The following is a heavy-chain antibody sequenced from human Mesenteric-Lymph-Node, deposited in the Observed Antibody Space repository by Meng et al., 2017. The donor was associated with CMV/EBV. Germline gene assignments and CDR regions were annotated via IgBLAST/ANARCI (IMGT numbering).Heavy chain of an antibody. J-gene: IGHJ6*02. Sequence: SETLSLTCTVSGGSISSGGYYWSWIRQHPGKGLEWIGYIYYSGSTYYNPSLKSRVTISVDTSKNQFSLKLSSVTAADTAVYYCARIKGVRGVNRYYGMDVWGQGTTVTVSS. D-gene: IGHD3-10*01. CDR1: GGSISSGGYY. CDR2: IYYSGST. V-gene: IGHV4-31*03. CDR3: ARIKGVRGVNRYYGMDV.